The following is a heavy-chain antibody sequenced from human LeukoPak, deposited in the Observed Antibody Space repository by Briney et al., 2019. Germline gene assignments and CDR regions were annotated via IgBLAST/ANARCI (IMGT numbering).Heavy chain of an antibody. V-gene: IGHV1-18*01. J-gene: IGHJ6*02. CDR1: GYRFTNYG. Sequence: ASVKVSCKASGYRFTNYGVTWVRQAPGQGLEWMGYISGYNDNTNYAHKFQGRVTMTTDTSTSTAYMELRSLRSDDTAVYYCARDPHCSGGSCYGVYYGMDVWGQGTTVTVSS. CDR2: ISGYNDNT. CDR3: ARDPHCSGGSCYGVYYGMDV. D-gene: IGHD2-15*01.